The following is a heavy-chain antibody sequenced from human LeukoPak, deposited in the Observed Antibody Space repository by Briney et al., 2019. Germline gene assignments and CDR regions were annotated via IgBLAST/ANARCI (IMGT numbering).Heavy chain of an antibody. J-gene: IGHJ3*02. Sequence: NPSETLSLTCTVSGGSISSYYWSWIRQPPGKGLEWIGYIYYSGSTNYNPSLKSRVTISVDTSKNQFSLKLSSVTAADTAVYYCARHSGHSSTNDAFDIWGQGTMVIVSS. D-gene: IGHD6-13*01. CDR1: GGSISSYY. CDR2: IYYSGST. CDR3: ARHSGHSSTNDAFDI. V-gene: IGHV4-59*01.